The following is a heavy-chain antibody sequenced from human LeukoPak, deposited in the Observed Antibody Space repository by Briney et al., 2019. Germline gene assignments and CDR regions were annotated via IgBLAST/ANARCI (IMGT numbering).Heavy chain of an antibody. V-gene: IGHV4-34*01. CDR1: GGSFSGYY. CDR3: ARPGGIDY. CDR2: INHSGNT. D-gene: IGHD1-14*01. J-gene: IGHJ4*02. Sequence: SETLSLTCAVYGGSFSGYYWTWIRQPPGKGLEWIGEINHSGNTNYNPSLKSRVTISVDMSKNQFSLKLSSVTAADTAVYYCARPGGIDYWGQGTLVTVSS.